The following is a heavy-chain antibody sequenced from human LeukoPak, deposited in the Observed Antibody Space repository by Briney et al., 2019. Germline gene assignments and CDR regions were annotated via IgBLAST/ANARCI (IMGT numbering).Heavy chain of an antibody. J-gene: IGHJ6*02. D-gene: IGHD2/OR15-2a*01. CDR3: ARLVGLFNNYYYGMDV. Sequence: GESLKISCKGSGYSFTSYWIGWARQMPGKGLEWMGIIYSGDSDTRYSPSLQGQVTISADTSISTTYLQWSSLKASDTAMYYCARLVGLFNNYYYGMDVWGQGTPVTVSS. CDR1: GYSFTSYW. CDR2: IYSGDSDT. V-gene: IGHV5-51*01.